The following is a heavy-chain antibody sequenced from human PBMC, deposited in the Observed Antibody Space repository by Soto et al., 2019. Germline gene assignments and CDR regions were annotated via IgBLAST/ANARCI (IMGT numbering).Heavy chain of an antibody. V-gene: IGHV3-33*01. D-gene: IGHD3-22*01. Sequence: GGSLRLSCAESGFTFSSYDMHWVRQASGKGLERGAVIWYDGSNKYYADSVKGRFTISRDNSKNTLYLHMNSLRAEDTAVYYCARDDSSGYYPDYWGQGTLVTVSS. CDR3: ARDDSSGYYPDY. J-gene: IGHJ4*02. CDR2: IWYDGSNK. CDR1: GFTFSSYD.